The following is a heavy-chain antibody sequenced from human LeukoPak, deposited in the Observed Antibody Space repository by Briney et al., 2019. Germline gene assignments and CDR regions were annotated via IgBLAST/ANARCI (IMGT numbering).Heavy chain of an antibody. CDR3: ARGRITMVRGVHNYFDY. D-gene: IGHD3-10*01. CDR2: ISSSGSTI. Sequence: GGSLRLSCAASGFTFSSSTMNWVRQAPGKGLEWVSYISSSGSTIYYADSVKGRFTISRDNAKNSLYLQMNSLRAEDTAVYYCARGRITMVRGVHNYFDYWGQGTLVTVSS. CDR1: GFTFSSST. J-gene: IGHJ4*02. V-gene: IGHV3-48*04.